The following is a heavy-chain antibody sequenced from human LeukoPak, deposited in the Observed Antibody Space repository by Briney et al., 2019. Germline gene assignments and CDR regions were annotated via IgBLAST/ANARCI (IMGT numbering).Heavy chain of an antibody. CDR2: IEYEGGNNK. CDR3: ARDFAREFTIDY. D-gene: IGHD3-10*01. Sequence: GGSLRLSCVASGFTFSTYGMHWVRQAPGKGLEWVAFIEYEGGNNKYYADSVKGRFTISRDNSKYTLYLQMNSLRAEDTAVYYCARDFAREFTIDYWGQGTLVTVSS. CDR1: GFTFSTYG. V-gene: IGHV3-33*05. J-gene: IGHJ4*02.